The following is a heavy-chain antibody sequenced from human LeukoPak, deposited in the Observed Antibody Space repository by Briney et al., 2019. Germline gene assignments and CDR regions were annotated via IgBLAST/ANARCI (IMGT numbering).Heavy chain of an antibody. CDR3: ARDGPGPGPWDYYDSSGYYGY. D-gene: IGHD3-22*01. CDR2: INTNTGNP. Sequence: GASVKVSCKASGYTFTSYAMNWVRQAPGQGLEWMGWINTNTGNPTYAQGFTGRFVFSLDTSVSTAYLQISSLKAEDTAVYYCARDGPGPGPWDYYDSSGYYGYWGQGTLVTVSS. V-gene: IGHV7-4-1*02. CDR1: GYTFTSYA. J-gene: IGHJ4*02.